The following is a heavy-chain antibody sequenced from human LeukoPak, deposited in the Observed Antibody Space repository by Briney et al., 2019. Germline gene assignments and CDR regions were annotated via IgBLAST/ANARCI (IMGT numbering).Heavy chain of an antibody. CDR3: ARVVDSYGKMYYYYYGMDV. CDR2: INHSGST. Sequence: SETLSLTCTVSGGSISSYYWSWIRQPPGKGLEWIGEINHSGSTNYNPSLKSRVTISVDTSKNQFSLKLSSVTAADTAVYYCARVVDSYGKMYYYYYGMDVWGQGTTVTVSS. J-gene: IGHJ6*02. V-gene: IGHV4-34*01. CDR1: GGSISSYY. D-gene: IGHD5-18*01.